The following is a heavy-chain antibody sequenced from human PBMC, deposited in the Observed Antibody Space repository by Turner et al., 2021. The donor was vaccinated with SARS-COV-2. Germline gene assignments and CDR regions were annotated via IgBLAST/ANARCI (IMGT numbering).Heavy chain of an antibody. D-gene: IGHD6-13*01. V-gene: IGHV3-7*03. CDR3: ARLHTSSWYFDY. CDR1: GFTFSSYW. CDR2: IKQDGSEK. Sequence: EVQLVESGGGLVQPGGSLRLTCAASGFTFSSYWMSWVRQAPGKGLEWVANIKQDGSEKYYVDSVKGRCTISRDNAKNSLYLQMNSLRAEDTAVYYCARLHTSSWYFDYWGQGTLVTVSS. J-gene: IGHJ4*02.